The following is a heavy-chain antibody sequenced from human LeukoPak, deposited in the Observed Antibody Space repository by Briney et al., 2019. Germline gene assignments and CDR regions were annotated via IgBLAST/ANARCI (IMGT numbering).Heavy chain of an antibody. CDR3: ARGTYDYGDYGGFDY. CDR2: TRNKANSYTT. D-gene: IGHD4-17*01. CDR1: GFTFSDHY. J-gene: IGHJ4*02. V-gene: IGHV3-72*01. Sequence: GGSLRLSCAASGFTFSDHYMDWLRQAPGKGLEWVGRTRNKANSYTTEYAASVKGRFTISRDDPKISLYLQMNSLKTEDTAVYCCARGTYDYGDYGGFDYWGQGTLVTVSS.